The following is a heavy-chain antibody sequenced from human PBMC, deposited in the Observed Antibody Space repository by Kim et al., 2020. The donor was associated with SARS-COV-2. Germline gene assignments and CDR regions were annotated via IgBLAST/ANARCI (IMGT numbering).Heavy chain of an antibody. D-gene: IGHD1-26*01. V-gene: IGHV1-18*04. Sequence: ASVKVSCKASGYTFTSYGISWVRQAPGQGLEWMGWISAYNGNTNYAQKLQGRVTMTTDTSTSTAYMELRSLRSDDTAVYYCARDRSGSYYAPRGWGWFDPWGQGTLVTVSS. J-gene: IGHJ5*02. CDR2: ISAYNGNT. CDR3: ARDRSGSYYAPRGWGWFDP. CDR1: GYTFTSYG.